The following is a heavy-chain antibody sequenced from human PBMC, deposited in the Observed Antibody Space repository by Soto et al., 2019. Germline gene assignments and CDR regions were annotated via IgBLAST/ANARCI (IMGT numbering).Heavy chain of an antibody. CDR1: GFTFTRSA. CDR3: AAAGFSGYGDYHFHYYYYGMDV. D-gene: IGHD4-17*01. Sequence: GASVKVSCKASGFTFTRSAMQWVRQARGQRLEWIGWIVVGSGNTNYAQKFQERVTITRDMSTSTAYMELSSLRSEDTAVYYCAAAGFSGYGDYHFHYYYYGMDVWGQGTTVTVSS. V-gene: IGHV1-58*02. CDR2: IVVGSGNT. J-gene: IGHJ6*02.